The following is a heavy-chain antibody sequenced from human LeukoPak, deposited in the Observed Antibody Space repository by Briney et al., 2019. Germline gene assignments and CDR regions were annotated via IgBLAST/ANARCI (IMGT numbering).Heavy chain of an antibody. CDR3: ARAKRAADFFEGFDS. J-gene: IGHJ4*02. Sequence: GGSLRLSCAVSGFTVSSNYMNWVRQAPGKGLEWVSIFYSDGSTFYADSVRGRFTISRDNSKNTLSLQMNSLRAEDTAVYYCARAKRAADFFEGFDSWGQGTLVTVSS. D-gene: IGHD6-13*01. CDR2: FYSDGST. CDR1: GFTVSSNY. V-gene: IGHV3-53*01.